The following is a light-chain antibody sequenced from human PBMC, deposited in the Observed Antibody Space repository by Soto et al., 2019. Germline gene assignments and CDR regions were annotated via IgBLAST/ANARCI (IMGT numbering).Light chain of an antibody. V-gene: IGKV3-15*01. Sequence: EIAMTQSPATLSVSPGQRATLSCRASQNVNSNLAWYQQKPGHAPSLLMYNVSTRATGFPARFSGSGSGTEFTFTISSLQSEDSAIYYCQQYNTLNTFGQGTKLKIK. CDR1: QNVNSN. CDR2: NVS. CDR3: QQYNTLNT. J-gene: IGKJ2*01.